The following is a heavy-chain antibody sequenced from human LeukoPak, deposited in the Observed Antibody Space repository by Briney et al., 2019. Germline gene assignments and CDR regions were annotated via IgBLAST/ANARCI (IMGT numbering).Heavy chain of an antibody. CDR2: IKQDGSEK. Sequence: GGSLRLSCAASGFTFSSDWMSWVRQAPGKGLEWVANIKQDGSEKYYVDSVKGRFTISRDNAKNSLYLQMNSLRAEDTAVYYCAREITIFGVVSDWGQGTLVTVSS. J-gene: IGHJ4*02. D-gene: IGHD3-3*01. CDR3: AREITIFGVVSD. CDR1: GFTFSSDW. V-gene: IGHV3-7*01.